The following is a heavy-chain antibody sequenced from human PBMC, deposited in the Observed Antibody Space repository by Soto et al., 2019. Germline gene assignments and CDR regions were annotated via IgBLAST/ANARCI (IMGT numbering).Heavy chain of an antibody. CDR3: ARDHNDFWSGYYPNEYYFDY. J-gene: IGHJ4*02. CDR2: IKQDGSEK. V-gene: IGHV3-7*05. Sequence: GGSLRLSCAASGFTFSSYWMSWVRQAPGKGLEWVANIKQDGSEKYYVDSVKGRFTISRDNAKNSLYLQMNSLSAEDTAVYYCARDHNDFWSGYYPNEYYFDYWGQGTLVTVSS. D-gene: IGHD3-3*01. CDR1: GFTFSSYW.